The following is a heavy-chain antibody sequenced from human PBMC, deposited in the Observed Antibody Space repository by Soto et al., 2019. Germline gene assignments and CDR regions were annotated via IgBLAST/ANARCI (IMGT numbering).Heavy chain of an antibody. V-gene: IGHV4-34*01. D-gene: IGHD2-2*01. CDR2: INHSGST. CDR3: ARAGIVVVPAARYNWFDP. Sequence: SETLSLTCAVYGGSFSGYYWSWIRQPPGKGLEWIGEINHSGSTNYNPSLKSRVTISVDTSKNQFSLKLSSVTAADTAVYYCARAGIVVVPAARYNWFDPWGQGTLVT. CDR1: GGSFSGYY. J-gene: IGHJ5*02.